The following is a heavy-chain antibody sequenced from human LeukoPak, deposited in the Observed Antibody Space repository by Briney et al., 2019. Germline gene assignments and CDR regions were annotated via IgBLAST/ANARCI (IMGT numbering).Heavy chain of an antibody. Sequence: KPGGSLRLSCAASGFTFSDYYMSWIRQAPGKGLEWVSYISSSGSTIYYADSVKGRFTISRDNAKNSLYLQMNSLRAEDTAVYYCASADYDFWSGYYFDYWGQGTLVTVSP. V-gene: IGHV3-11*01. J-gene: IGHJ4*02. CDR1: GFTFSDYY. CDR2: ISSSGSTI. D-gene: IGHD3-3*01. CDR3: ASADYDFWSGYYFDY.